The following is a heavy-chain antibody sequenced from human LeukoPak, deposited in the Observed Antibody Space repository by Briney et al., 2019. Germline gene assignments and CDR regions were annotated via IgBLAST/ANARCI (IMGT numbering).Heavy chain of an antibody. CDR2: IYTSGST. J-gene: IGHJ3*02. V-gene: IGHV4-61*02. CDR1: GGSISSGSYY. CDR3: ARDGLYGWGAFDI. Sequence: SQTLSLTCTVSGGSISSGSYYGSWIRQPAGKGLEWIGRIYTSGSTNYNPSLKSQVTISVDTSKNQFSLKLSSVTAADTAVYYCARDGLYGWGAFDIWGQGTMVTVSS. D-gene: IGHD2-8*01.